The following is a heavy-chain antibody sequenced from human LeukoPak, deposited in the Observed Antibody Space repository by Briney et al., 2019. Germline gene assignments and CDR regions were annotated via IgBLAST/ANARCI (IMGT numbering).Heavy chain of an antibody. CDR3: ARDRRQQLVRGGFDP. CDR2: IYSGGST. J-gene: IGHJ5*02. D-gene: IGHD6-13*01. Sequence: AVGSLRLSCAASGFTVSSNYMSWVRQAPGKGLEWVSVIYSGGSTYYADSVKGRFTISRDNSKNTLYLQMNSLRAEDTAVYYCARDRRQQLVRGGFDPWGQGTLVTVSS. CDR1: GFTVSSNY. V-gene: IGHV3-53*01.